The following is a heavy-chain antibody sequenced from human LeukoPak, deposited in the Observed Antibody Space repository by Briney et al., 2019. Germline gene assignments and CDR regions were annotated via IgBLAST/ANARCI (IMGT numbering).Heavy chain of an antibody. J-gene: IGHJ4*02. CDR3: VSFYETY. CDR1: GFTFSSYA. V-gene: IGHV3-74*01. Sequence: GGSLRLSCAASGFTFSSYAMNWVRQAPGKGLVWVSHINSDGSWTSYADSVKGRFTISKDNAKNTVYLQMNNLRAEDTAVYYCVSFYETYWGRGTLVTVSS. D-gene: IGHD2-2*01. CDR2: INSDGSWT.